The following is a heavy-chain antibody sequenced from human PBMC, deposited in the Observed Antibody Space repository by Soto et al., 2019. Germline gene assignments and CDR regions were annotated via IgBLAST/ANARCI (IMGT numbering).Heavy chain of an antibody. CDR3: AKRDRIAVAGLNWFDP. Sequence: EVQLLESGGGLVQPGGSLRLSCAASGFTFSSYAMSWVRQAPGKGLEWVSAISGSGGSTYYADSVKGRFTISRDKPKNTLYLQMNSLRAEDTAVYYCAKRDRIAVAGLNWFDPWGQGTLVTVSS. CDR2: ISGSGGST. D-gene: IGHD6-19*01. V-gene: IGHV3-23*01. J-gene: IGHJ5*02. CDR1: GFTFSSYA.